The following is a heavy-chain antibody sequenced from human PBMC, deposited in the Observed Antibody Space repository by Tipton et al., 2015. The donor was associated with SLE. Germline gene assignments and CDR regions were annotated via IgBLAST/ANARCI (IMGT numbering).Heavy chain of an antibody. CDR2: ISWNSGSI. CDR1: GFRFDDYA. D-gene: IGHD4-23*01. Sequence: SLRLSCTASGFRFDDYAMHWVRQAPGKGLEWVSHISWNSGSIAYVDSVKGRFTISRDNRKNSLFLQMNSLRGDDTAMYYCTRGLAVAPPIWGQGTMVSVSS. V-gene: IGHV3-9*01. CDR3: TRGLAVAPPI. J-gene: IGHJ3*02.